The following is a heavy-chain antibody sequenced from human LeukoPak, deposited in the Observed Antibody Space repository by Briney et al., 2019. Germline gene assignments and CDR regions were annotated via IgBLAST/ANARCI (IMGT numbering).Heavy chain of an antibody. V-gene: IGHV1-2*02. CDR3: ARSGESDDCRSTSC. J-gene: IGHJ4*02. CDR1: GYTFTGYY. D-gene: IGHD2-2*01. CDR2: INPNSGGT. Sequence: GASVKVSCKASGYTFTGYYMHWVRQAPGQGLEWMGWINPNSGGTNYAQKFQGRVTMTRDTSISTAYMELSRLRSDDTAVYYCARSGESDDCRSTSCWGQGTLVTVSS.